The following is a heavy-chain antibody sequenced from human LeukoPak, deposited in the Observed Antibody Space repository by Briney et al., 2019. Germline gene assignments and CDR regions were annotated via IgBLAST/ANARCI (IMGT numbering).Heavy chain of an antibody. Sequence: PSETLSLTCTVSGGCISTYYWSWMRQRPGKGLEWIGYVYYTGSTNYNPSLKSRLTISVDTSKNQFSLKLSSVTAADTAVYYCAREESRSSSLNWFDPWGQGTLVTVSS. D-gene: IGHD6-6*01. CDR3: AREESRSSSLNWFDP. V-gene: IGHV4-59*01. CDR2: VYYTGST. CDR1: GGCISTYY. J-gene: IGHJ5*02.